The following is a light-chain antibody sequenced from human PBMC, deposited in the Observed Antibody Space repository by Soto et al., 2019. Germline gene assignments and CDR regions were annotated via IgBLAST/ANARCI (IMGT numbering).Light chain of an antibody. Sequence: DLVMNQSPLSLPVTLGQPASISCRSNQSVVHSDGIAYVSGFQQRPGRYPRRRSDKVSNRDSRVPARFSGSGSGTDFALKISRVEAEEVGVYYSMQGTHWPITFGQGTRLEIK. V-gene: IGKV2-30*02. CDR1: QSVVHSDGIAY. J-gene: IGKJ5*01. CDR2: KVS. CDR3: MQGTHWPIT.